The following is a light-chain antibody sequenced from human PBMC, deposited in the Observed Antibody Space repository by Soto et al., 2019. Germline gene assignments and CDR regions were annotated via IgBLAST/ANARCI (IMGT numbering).Light chain of an antibody. CDR2: GNR. CDR3: QAYDYTLTASV. J-gene: IGLJ3*02. CDR1: TSNLGAGYD. V-gene: IGLV1-40*01. Sequence: QSVLAQQPSVSGAPGQRVTLSCTGNTSNLGAGYDVHWYQQLPGAAPKLVIFGNRNRPSGVPERFSGSKSGTSASLAITGLQAEDEADYYCQAYDYTLTASVFGGGTKVTVL.